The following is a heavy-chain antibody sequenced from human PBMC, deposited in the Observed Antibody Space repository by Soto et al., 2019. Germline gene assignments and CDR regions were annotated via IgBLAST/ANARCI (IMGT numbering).Heavy chain of an antibody. Sequence: QVQLVQSGAEVKKPGASVKVSCKASGYTFTSYAMHWVRQAPGQRLEWMGWINAGNGNTKYSQKFQGRVTITRDTSASTAYMELSSLRAEDTAVYYCARELEERITILGVVITGGYFDYWGQGTLVTVSS. D-gene: IGHD3-3*01. V-gene: IGHV1-3*01. CDR3: ARELEERITILGVVITGGYFDY. J-gene: IGHJ4*02. CDR2: INAGNGNT. CDR1: GYTFTSYA.